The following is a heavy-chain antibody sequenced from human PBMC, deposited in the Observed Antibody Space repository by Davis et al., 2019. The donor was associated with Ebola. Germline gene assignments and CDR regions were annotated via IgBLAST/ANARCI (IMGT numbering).Heavy chain of an antibody. CDR1: GFTFSSYG. CDR2: IKQDGSEK. J-gene: IGHJ6*02. V-gene: IGHV3-7*01. CDR3: ARDSYYYGMDV. Sequence: GESLNIPCAASGFTFSSYGMHWVRQAPGKGLEWVANIKQDGSEKYYVDSVKGRFTISRDNAKNSLYLQMNSLRAEDTAVYYCARDSYYYGMDVWGQGTTVTVSS.